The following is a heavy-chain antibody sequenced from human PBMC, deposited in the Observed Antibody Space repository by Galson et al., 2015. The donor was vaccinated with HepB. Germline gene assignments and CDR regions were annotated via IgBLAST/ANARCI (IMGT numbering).Heavy chain of an antibody. CDR3: AKPVPLYCSSTSCYTGLRSAFDI. J-gene: IGHJ3*02. Sequence: SLRLSCAASGFTFSSYAMSWVRQAPGKGLEWVSAISGSGGSTYYADSVKGRFTISRDNSKNTLYLQMNSLRAEDTAVYYCAKPVPLYCSSTSCYTGLRSAFDIWGQGTMVTVSS. D-gene: IGHD2-2*02. CDR2: ISGSGGST. V-gene: IGHV3-23*01. CDR1: GFTFSSYA.